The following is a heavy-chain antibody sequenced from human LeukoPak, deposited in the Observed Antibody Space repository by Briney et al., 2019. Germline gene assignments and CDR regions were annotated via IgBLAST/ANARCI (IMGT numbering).Heavy chain of an antibody. CDR2: IYYSGST. D-gene: IGHD3-10*01. CDR1: GGSISSGGYY. V-gene: IGHV4-31*03. J-gene: IGHJ4*02. Sequence: PSETLSLTCTVSGGSISSGGYYWSWIRQHPGKGLEWIGYIYYSGSTYYNPSLKSRVTISVDTSKNQFSLKLSSVTAADTAVYYCARVRGSGSYYPYYFDYWGQGTLVTVSS. CDR3: ARVRGSGSYYPYYFDY.